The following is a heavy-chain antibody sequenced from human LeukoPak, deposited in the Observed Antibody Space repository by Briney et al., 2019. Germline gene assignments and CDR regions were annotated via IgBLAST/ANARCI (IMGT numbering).Heavy chain of an antibody. CDR1: GLIFSSYG. J-gene: IGHJ6*03. CDR3: AKPVIPSAYQGTYYMDV. Sequence: GFLRLSCAASGLIFSSYGMHWVRQAPGEGLEWVAYIRHDESKTFYADSVKGRFTISRDNSKNTLYLQMHSLRAEDTALYYCAKPVIPSAYQGTYYMDVWGKGTTVTVSS. D-gene: IGHD3-16*01. CDR2: IRHDESKT. V-gene: IGHV3-30*02.